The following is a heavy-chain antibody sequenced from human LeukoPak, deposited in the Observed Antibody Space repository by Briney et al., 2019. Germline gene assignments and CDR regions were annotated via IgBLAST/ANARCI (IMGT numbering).Heavy chain of an antibody. CDR1: GGSVSSTEFC. CDR3: ARLSKGRYFDYNFDN. D-gene: IGHD3-9*01. J-gene: IGHJ4*02. CDR2: IYYTGST. V-gene: IGHV4-39*01. Sequence: SETLSLTCTVPGGSVSSTEFCWGWIRQPPGECLQWHGNIYYTGSTYYNPSLNSRVAMSVDTSQNQFSLKMASVTAADTAVYYCARLSKGRYFDYNFDNWGQGTLVTVSS.